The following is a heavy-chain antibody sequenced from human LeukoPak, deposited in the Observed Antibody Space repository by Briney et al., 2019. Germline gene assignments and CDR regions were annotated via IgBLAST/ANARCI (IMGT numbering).Heavy chain of an antibody. Sequence: ASVKVSCKASGYTFTSYGISWVRQAPGQGLEWMGWISAYNGNTNYAQKLQGRVTMTTDTSTSTAYMELRSLRSDDTAVYYCARDGDPEDYYYYGMDVWSQGTTVTVSS. CDR3: ARDGDPEDYYYYGMDV. CDR1: GYTFTSYG. CDR2: ISAYNGNT. V-gene: IGHV1-18*01. D-gene: IGHD4-17*01. J-gene: IGHJ6*02.